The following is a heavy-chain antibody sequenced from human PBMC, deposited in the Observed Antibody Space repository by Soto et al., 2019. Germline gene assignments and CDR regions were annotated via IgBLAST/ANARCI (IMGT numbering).Heavy chain of an antibody. J-gene: IGHJ5*02. V-gene: IGHV3-23*01. Sequence: PGGPLRLSCAASGFTFSSYAMGWVRQAPGKGLEWVSVISGSGSSTYYADSVKGRFTISRDNSKNTLYLQMNSLRAEDTAVYYCAKGNNWTRYWFDPWGQGTLVTVSS. CDR1: GFTFSSYA. CDR3: AKGNNWTRYWFDP. D-gene: IGHD2-2*01. CDR2: ISGSGSST.